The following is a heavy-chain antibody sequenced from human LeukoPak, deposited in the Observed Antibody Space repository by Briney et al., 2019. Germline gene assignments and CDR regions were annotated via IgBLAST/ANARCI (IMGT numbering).Heavy chain of an antibody. Sequence: SMNWVRQAPGKGLEWVSSISSSSSYIYYADSVKGRFTISRDNAKNSLYLQMNSLRAEDTAVYYCASEGGGYYDSSGYFYWGQGTLVTVSS. CDR2: ISSSSSYI. J-gene: IGHJ4*02. CDR3: ASEGGGYYDSSGYFY. V-gene: IGHV3-21*01. CDR1: S. D-gene: IGHD3-22*01.